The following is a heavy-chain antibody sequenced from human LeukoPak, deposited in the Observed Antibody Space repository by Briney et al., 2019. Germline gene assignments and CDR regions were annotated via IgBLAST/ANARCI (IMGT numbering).Heavy chain of an antibody. D-gene: IGHD2-2*01. Sequence: PGGSLRLSCAASGFTVSSNYMTWVRQAPGKGLEWVSVIYSGGNTYYADSVKGRFTISRDNAKSSLYLQMNSLRAEDTAVYYCARVWRLSGYCTSTSCYPFDYWGQGTLVTVSS. CDR2: IYSGGNT. CDR1: GFTVSSNY. CDR3: ARVWRLSGYCTSTSCYPFDY. J-gene: IGHJ4*02. V-gene: IGHV3-53*01.